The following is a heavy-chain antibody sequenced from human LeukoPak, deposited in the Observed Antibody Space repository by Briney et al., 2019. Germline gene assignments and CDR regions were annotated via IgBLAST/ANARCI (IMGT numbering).Heavy chain of an antibody. V-gene: IGHV4-38-2*01. CDR3: ATYHSGAPLGWFDP. J-gene: IGHJ5*02. CDR1: GYSISTGYY. Sequence: SETLSLTCAVSGYSISTGYYWGWLRQPPGKGLEWIGSIHHSGTTYYNPSLKSRVIISVDTSKNQFSLKVRSVTAADTAVYYCATYHSGAPLGWFDPWGQGTLVTVSS. CDR2: IHHSGTT. D-gene: IGHD2-21*01.